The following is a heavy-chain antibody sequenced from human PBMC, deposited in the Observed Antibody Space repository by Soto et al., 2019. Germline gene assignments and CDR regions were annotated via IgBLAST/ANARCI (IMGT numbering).Heavy chain of an antibody. D-gene: IGHD3-22*01. V-gene: IGHV1-3*01. CDR2: INAGNGNT. CDR1: GYTFTSYA. CDR3: ASSYYYDSSGYSSLYYYYGMDV. Sequence: QVQLVQSGAEVKKPGASVKVSCKASGYTFTSYAMHWVRQAPGQRLAWMGWINAGNGNTKYSQMFQGRVTITRDTSASTAYMELSSLRSEDTAVYYCASSYYYDSSGYSSLYYYYGMDVWGQGTTVTVSS. J-gene: IGHJ6*02.